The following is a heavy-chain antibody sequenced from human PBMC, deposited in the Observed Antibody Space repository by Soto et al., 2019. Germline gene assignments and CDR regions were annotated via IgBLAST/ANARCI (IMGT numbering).Heavy chain of an antibody. CDR2: IYYSWST. Sequence: QVQLQESGPGLVKPSETLSLTCTVSGGSISSYYWSWIRQPPGKGLEWIGYIYYSWSTNYNPSLTIRVTISVDTSKNQSSLKLSSVTAADTAVYYCARWYGYSVDYWGQGTLVTVSS. CDR1: GGSISSYY. D-gene: IGHD6-13*01. V-gene: IGHV4-59*08. CDR3: ARWYGYSVDY. J-gene: IGHJ4*02.